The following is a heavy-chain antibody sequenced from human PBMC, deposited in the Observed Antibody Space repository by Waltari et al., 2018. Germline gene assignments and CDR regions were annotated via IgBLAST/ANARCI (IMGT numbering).Heavy chain of an antibody. J-gene: IGHJ6*02. D-gene: IGHD1-26*01. CDR3: AKEWESDYYYYGVDV. V-gene: IGHV3-23*01. Sequence: EVQLLESGGGLVQPGGSLRLSCTASGFTFSNYAMTWVRQAPGKGLELVSSMSLSGSSIYYTDSVKGRFTISRDNSKNTLYLQMNSLRAEDTAIYYCAKEWESDYYYYGVDVWGQGTTVTVSS. CDR2: MSLSGSSI. CDR1: GFTFSNYA.